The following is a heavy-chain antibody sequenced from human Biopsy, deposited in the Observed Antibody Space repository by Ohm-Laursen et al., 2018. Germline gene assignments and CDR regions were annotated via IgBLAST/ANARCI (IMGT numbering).Heavy chain of an antibody. Sequence: GSLRLSCTASGFTVSRNYMTWVRQASGKGLEWVSVIDSGGYTHYTDSVKGRFTISRDNSKNTLYLQMNNLSAEDTAVYYCARSTYYYESSGTRRGLDIWGQGTMVTVSS. CDR1: GFTVSRNY. CDR2: IDSGGYT. D-gene: IGHD3-22*01. J-gene: IGHJ3*02. V-gene: IGHV3-53*01. CDR3: ARSTYYYESSGTRRGLDI.